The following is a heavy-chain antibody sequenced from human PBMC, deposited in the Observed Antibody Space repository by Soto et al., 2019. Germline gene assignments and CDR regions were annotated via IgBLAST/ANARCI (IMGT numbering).Heavy chain of an antibody. CDR1: GFTFSSYW. J-gene: IGHJ4*02. Sequence: EVQLVESGGGLVQPGGSLRLSCAASGFTFSSYWMHWVRQAPGKGLVWVSRINSDGSSTSYADSVKGRFTISRVNAKNTLYLQMNSLRAEDTAVYYCARDQGIVVVPAAFDYFDYWGQGTLVTVSS. CDR3: ARDQGIVVVPAAFDYFDY. V-gene: IGHV3-74*01. CDR2: INSDGSST. D-gene: IGHD2-2*01.